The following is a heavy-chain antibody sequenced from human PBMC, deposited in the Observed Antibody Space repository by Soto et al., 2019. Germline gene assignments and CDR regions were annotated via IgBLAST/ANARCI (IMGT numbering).Heavy chain of an antibody. CDR2: INVGNGNT. Sequence: VQLVQSGAEVKNPGASVKVSCKASGYTFTSYAMHWVRQAPGQRLEWMGWINVGNGNTKYTQKFQGRVTITRDTSASTVFMELSSLRSEDTAVYYCTRAQGGYSGSYRFDYWGQGTLVTVSS. CDR3: TRAQGGYSGSYRFDY. J-gene: IGHJ4*02. CDR1: GYTFTSYA. D-gene: IGHD1-26*01. V-gene: IGHV1-3*01.